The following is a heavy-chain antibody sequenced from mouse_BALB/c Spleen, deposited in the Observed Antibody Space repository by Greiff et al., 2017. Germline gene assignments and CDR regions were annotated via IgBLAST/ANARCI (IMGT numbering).Heavy chain of an antibody. Sequence: QVQLQQPGAELVKPGASVKLSCKASGYTFTSYWMHWVKQRPGQGLEWIGEIDPSDSYTNYNQKFKGKATLTVDKSSSTAYMQLSSLTSEDSAVYYCALTGTREDWGQGTTLTVSS. D-gene: IGHD4-1*01. CDR3: ALTGTRED. CDR1: GYTFTSYW. CDR2: IDPSDSYT. V-gene: IGHV1-69*02. J-gene: IGHJ2*01.